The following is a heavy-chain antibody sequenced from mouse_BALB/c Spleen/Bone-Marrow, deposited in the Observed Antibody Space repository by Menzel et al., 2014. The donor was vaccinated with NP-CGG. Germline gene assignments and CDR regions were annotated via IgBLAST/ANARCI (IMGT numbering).Heavy chain of an antibody. V-gene: IGHV1-80*01. J-gene: IGHJ4*01. CDR2: IYPGDGDT. CDR3: ARWITTVVAPYVMDY. Sequence: VKLVESGAELVRPGSSVKISCKASGYAFSSYWMNWVKQRPGQGLEWIGQIYPGDGDTNYNGKFKGKATLTADKSSSTAYMQHSSLTSEDSAVYFCARWITTVVAPYVMDYWGQGTSVTVSS. D-gene: IGHD1-1*01. CDR1: GYAFSSYW.